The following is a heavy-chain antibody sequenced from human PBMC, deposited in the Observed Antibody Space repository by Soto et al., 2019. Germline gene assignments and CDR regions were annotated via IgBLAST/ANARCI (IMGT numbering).Heavy chain of an antibody. Sequence: SLRLSCAASGFTFDDYTMHWVRKAPGKGLEWVSLISWDGGSTYYADSVKGRFTISRDNSKNSLYLQMNSLRTEDTALYYCAKGAILGYYYYGMDVWGQGTTVTVSS. V-gene: IGHV3-43*01. CDR3: AKGAILGYYYYGMDV. CDR1: GFTFDDYT. J-gene: IGHJ6*02. D-gene: IGHD3-3*01. CDR2: ISWDGGST.